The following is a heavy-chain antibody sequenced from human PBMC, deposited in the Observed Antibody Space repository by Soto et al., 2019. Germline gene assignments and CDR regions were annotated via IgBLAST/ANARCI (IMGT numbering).Heavy chain of an antibody. D-gene: IGHD6-19*01. Sequence: SVTLCLTCSGAGVSFRSGSFHWSWIRQPPGKGLEWIGFIYNTETFNYNPSLKSRVTLSVDASKHQFSLKLSSVTAADTAVYYCARVPLRYSSSHNFDSWGQGALVTVSS. CDR3: ARVPLRYSSSHNFDS. CDR2: IYNTETF. V-gene: IGHV4-61*01. CDR1: GVSFRSGSFH. J-gene: IGHJ4*02.